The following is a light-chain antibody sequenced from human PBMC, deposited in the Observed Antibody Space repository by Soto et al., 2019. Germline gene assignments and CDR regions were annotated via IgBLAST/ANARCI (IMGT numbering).Light chain of an antibody. Sequence: EIVLTQSPATLSLSPGERATLSCRASQSISRYLAWYQQKPGQAPRLLIYDASNRATGIPARFSGSGSGTHFTLTIRSLEPEDFAVYYCQHRSSWPLTFGGGTKVEIK. CDR2: DAS. J-gene: IGKJ4*01. CDR3: QHRSSWPLT. V-gene: IGKV3-11*01. CDR1: QSISRY.